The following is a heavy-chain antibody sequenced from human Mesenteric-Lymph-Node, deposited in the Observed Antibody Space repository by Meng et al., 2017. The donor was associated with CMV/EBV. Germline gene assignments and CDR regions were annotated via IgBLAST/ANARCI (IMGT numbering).Heavy chain of an antibody. CDR2: ISSSSSTI. Sequence: GESLKISCAASGFTFSSYSMNWVRQAPGKGLEWVSYISSSSSTIYYADSVKGRFTISRDNAKNSLYLQMSSLRAEDTAVYYCARGPTGDFDYWGQGTLVTVSS. J-gene: IGHJ4*02. V-gene: IGHV3-48*04. CDR1: GFTFSSYS. CDR3: ARGPTGDFDY.